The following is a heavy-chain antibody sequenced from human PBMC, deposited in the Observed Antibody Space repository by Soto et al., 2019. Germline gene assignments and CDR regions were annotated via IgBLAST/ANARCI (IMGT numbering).Heavy chain of an antibody. CDR2: IYYSGTT. V-gene: IGHV4-30-2*01. Sequence: SETLSLTCTVSNGSVSSGTYSWSWVRQPPGKGLEWIGYIYYSGTTYYTPSLKSRLTMSMDRAKDHFSLNLTSVTAADTAVYFCARGHYYYGMDVWGKGITVTVS. CDR3: ARGHYYYGMDV. J-gene: IGHJ6*04. CDR1: NGSVSSGTYS.